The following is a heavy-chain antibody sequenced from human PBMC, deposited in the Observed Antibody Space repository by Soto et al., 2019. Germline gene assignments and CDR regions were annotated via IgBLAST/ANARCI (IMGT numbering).Heavy chain of an antibody. CDR2: IFYSGST. CDR1: GDSISSYS. D-gene: IGHD2-15*01. J-gene: IGHJ4*02. CDR3: ARGGTVVNGFDY. V-gene: IGHV4-59*01. Sequence: SETLSLTCTVSGDSISSYSWIWIRQPPGKGLEWIGYIFYSGSTNYNPSLKSRVTISVDTSKNQFSLELSSVTAADTAIYYCARGGTVVNGFDYWGQGVLVTVSS.